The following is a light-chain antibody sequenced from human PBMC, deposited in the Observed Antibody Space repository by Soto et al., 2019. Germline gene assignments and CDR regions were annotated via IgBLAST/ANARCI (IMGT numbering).Light chain of an antibody. J-gene: IGKJ4*01. CDR3: QRYNNWPLT. V-gene: IGKV1-12*01. CDR1: QDIRSW. Sequence: DIQMTQSPSYVSASVGDRVSITCRASQDIRSWLAWYQQRPGKAPKLLIYAATILQSGVPSRFSGSGSGTTFTLTINSLQSEDFAVYYCQRYNNWPLTFGGGTKV. CDR2: AAT.